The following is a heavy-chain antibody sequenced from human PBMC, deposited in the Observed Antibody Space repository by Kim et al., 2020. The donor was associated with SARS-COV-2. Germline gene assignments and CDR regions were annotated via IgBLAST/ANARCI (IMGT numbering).Heavy chain of an antibody. CDR1: GGSISSGGYY. J-gene: IGHJ2*01. D-gene: IGHD3-10*01. CDR3: AKAAHGFSYFDL. CDR2: IYYSGST. V-gene: IGHV4-31*03. Sequence: SETLSLTCTVSGGSISSGGYYWSWMRQHPGKGLEWIGYIYYSGSTYYNPSLKSRVTISVDTSKSQFSLKLSSVTAADTAVYDWAKAAHGFSYFDLWGRGTLVTVSS.